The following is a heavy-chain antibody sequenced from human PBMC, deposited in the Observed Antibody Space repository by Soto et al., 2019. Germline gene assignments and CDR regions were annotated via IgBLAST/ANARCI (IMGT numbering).Heavy chain of an antibody. V-gene: IGHV3-74*01. Sequence: EVQLVESGGGLVQPGGSLRLSCAASGFTFSSFWMHWVRQAPGKGLVWVSRINSEGSTTSYADSVKGRFTISRDNAKNTLYLQMNSLRAEDTAVYYCARIPPGWGGEQLVLDYWGQGTLVTVSS. CDR2: INSEGSTT. J-gene: IGHJ4*02. CDR1: GFTFSSFW. D-gene: IGHD6-13*01. CDR3: ARIPPGWGGEQLVLDY.